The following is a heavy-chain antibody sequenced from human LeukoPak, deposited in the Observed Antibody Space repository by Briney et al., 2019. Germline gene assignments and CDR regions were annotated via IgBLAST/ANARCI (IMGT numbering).Heavy chain of an antibody. D-gene: IGHD5-24*01. V-gene: IGHV3-30*18. Sequence: GGSLRLSCAASGLTFSIYGMHWVRQAPGKGLEWVAVISYDGSNKYYADSVKGRFTISRDNSKNTLYLQMNSLRAEDTAVYYCAKEEGRWRDGYNLGYWGQGTLVTVSS. CDR1: GLTFSIYG. J-gene: IGHJ4*02. CDR3: AKEEGRWRDGYNLGY. CDR2: ISYDGSNK.